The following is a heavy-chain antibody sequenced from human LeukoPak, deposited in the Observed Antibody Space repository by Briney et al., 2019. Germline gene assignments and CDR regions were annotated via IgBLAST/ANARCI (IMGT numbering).Heavy chain of an antibody. V-gene: IGHV3-9*01. D-gene: IGHD3-22*01. CDR1: GFTFDDYA. CDR3: ANSNYDSSGYHDY. Sequence: GGSLRLSCAASGFTFDDYAMHWVRQAPGKGLEWVSGISWNSGSIGYADSVKGRFTISRDNSKNTLYLQMNSLRAEDTAVYYCANSNYDSSGYHDYWGQGTLVTISS. J-gene: IGHJ4*02. CDR2: ISWNSGSI.